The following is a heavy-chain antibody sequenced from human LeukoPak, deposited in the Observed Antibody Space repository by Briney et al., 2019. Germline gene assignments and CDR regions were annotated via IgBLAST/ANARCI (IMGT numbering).Heavy chain of an antibody. CDR2: INSDGSST. V-gene: IGHV3-74*01. Sequence: GGSLRLSCAASGFTFSSYWVHWVRQAPGKGLVWVSRINSDGSSTSYADSVKGRFTISRDNAKNTLYLQMNSLRAEDTAVYYCARVCSGVYYYGMDVWGQGTTVTVSS. D-gene: IGHD2-15*01. CDR1: GFTFSSYW. CDR3: ARVCSGVYYYGMDV. J-gene: IGHJ6*02.